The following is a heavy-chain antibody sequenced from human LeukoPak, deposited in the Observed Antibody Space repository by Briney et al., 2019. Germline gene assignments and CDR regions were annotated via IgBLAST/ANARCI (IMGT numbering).Heavy chain of an antibody. D-gene: IGHD1-26*01. CDR2: ITETYNI. Sequence: PGGSLRLSCAASGSTFSSYAMSWVRQTPEKVLEYVSHITETYNIYYADSVKGRFTISRDDAQKSLYLQMNNLRADDTAVYYCARVVGWGWFDPWGQGTLVTVSS. J-gene: IGHJ5*02. V-gene: IGHV3-21*05. CDR3: ARVVGWGWFDP. CDR1: GSTFSSYA.